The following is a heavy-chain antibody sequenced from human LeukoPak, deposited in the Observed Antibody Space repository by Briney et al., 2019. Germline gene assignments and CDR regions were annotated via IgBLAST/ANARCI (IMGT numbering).Heavy chain of an antibody. CDR3: ACIAAAGNAS. V-gene: IGHV3-21*01. CDR1: GFTFSSYS. CDR2: ISSSSSYI. D-gene: IGHD6-13*01. Sequence: GGSLRLSCAASGFTFSSYSMNWVRQAPGKGLEWVSSISSSSSYIYYADSVKGRFTISRDNAKNSLYLQMNSLKAEDTAVYYCACIAAAGNASWGQGTLVTVSS. J-gene: IGHJ5*02.